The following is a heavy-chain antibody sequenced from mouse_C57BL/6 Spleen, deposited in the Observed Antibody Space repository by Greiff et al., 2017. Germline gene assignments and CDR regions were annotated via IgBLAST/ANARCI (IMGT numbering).Heavy chain of an antibody. V-gene: IGHV1-53*01. D-gene: IGHD1-1*01. Sequence: VQLQQPGAGLVKPGASLKLSCAASGFTFSSYGMHWVRQSPGKGLEWIGYISTSNGGTNYNEKVKSRVTLTVDNSNSTAYMQLSSLTAEDSAVYYGAREYGSYAMDYWGQGTSVTAS. J-gene: IGHJ4*01. CDR1: GFTFSSYG. CDR3: AREYGSYAMDY. CDR2: ISTSNGGT.